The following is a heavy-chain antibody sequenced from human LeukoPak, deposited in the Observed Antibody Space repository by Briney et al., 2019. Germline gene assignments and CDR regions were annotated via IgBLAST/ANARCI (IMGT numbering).Heavy chain of an antibody. CDR3: ANHLACGSTSCPPFDY. V-gene: IGHV3-21*01. CDR1: GFTFSSFA. CDR2: ISNSGSYI. J-gene: IGHJ4*02. D-gene: IGHD2-2*01. Sequence: GGSLRLSCAASGFTFSSFAMTWVRQAPGKGLEWVSSISNSGSYIYYADSVKGRFTISRDNAKNSLYLQMNSLRAEDTAVYYCANHLACGSTSCPPFDYWGQGTLVTVSS.